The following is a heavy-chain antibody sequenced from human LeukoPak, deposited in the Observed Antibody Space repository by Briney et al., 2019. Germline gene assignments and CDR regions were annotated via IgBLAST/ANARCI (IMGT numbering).Heavy chain of an antibody. CDR1: GGSIRSTTYY. J-gene: IGHJ4*02. D-gene: IGHD6-19*01. CDR2: IYYSGST. V-gene: IGHV4-39*07. CDR3: ARETKYSSSLNY. Sequence: SETLSLTCTVSGGSIRSTTYYWGWIRQPPGKGLEWIGSIYYSGSTYYNPSLKSRVTISVDTSKNQFSLKLSSVTAADTAVYYCARETKYSSSLNYWGQGTLVTVSS.